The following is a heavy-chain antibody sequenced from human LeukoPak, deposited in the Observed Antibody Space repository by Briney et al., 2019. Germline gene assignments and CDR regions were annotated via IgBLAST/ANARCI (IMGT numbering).Heavy chain of an antibody. D-gene: IGHD6-13*01. CDR1: GGSISSGSYY. Sequence: SETLSLTCTASGGSISSGSYYWSWIRQPAGKGLEWIGRIYTSGSTNYNPSLKSRVTISVDTSKNQFSLKLSSVTAADTAVYYCARGGIAAGPFDYWGQGTLVTVSS. J-gene: IGHJ4*02. V-gene: IGHV4-61*02. CDR3: ARGGIAAGPFDY. CDR2: IYTSGST.